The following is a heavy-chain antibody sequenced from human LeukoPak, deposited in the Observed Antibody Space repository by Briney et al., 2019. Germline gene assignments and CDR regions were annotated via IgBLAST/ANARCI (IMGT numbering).Heavy chain of an antibody. V-gene: IGHV3-30*02. J-gene: IGHJ6*03. D-gene: IGHD1-1*01. CDR3: AKDRSTTGTTSIGDYMDV. Sequence: GGSLRLSCAASGFTFSSYGMHWVRQAPGKGLEWVAVIWYGGSNKYYADSVKGRFTISRDNSKNTLYLQMNSLRAEDTAVYYCAKDRSTTGTTSIGDYMDVWGKGTTVTVSS. CDR2: IWYGGSNK. CDR1: GFTFSSYG.